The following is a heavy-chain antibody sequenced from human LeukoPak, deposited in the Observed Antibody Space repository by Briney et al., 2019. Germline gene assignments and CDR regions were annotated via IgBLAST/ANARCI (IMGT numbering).Heavy chain of an antibody. V-gene: IGHV3-23*01. D-gene: IGHD3-10*01. CDR3: AKEGSSGSYYDS. CDR2: ISGSGGST. CDR1: GFTFSNYA. J-gene: IGHJ5*01. Sequence: GGFLRLSCAASGFTFSNYAMRWVRQAPGKGLEWVSGISGSGGSTYYADSVKGRFTISRDNSKNTLYVQMNSLRAEDTAVYYCAKEGSSGSYYDSWGQGTLVTVSS.